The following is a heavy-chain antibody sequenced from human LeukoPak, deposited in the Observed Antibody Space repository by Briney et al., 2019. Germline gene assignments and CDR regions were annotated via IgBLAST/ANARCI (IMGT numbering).Heavy chain of an antibody. J-gene: IGHJ6*02. V-gene: IGHV1-18*01. D-gene: IGHD3-22*01. CDR3: ARDSSSVTPSGMDV. CDR2: ISAYNGNT. CDR1: GYTFTSYV. Sequence: GASVKVSCKAFGYTFTSYVITWVRQAPGQGLEWMGWISAYNGNTDYVDNFQGRVIVTTDTSTSTAYMELRSLRSDDTAVYYCARDSSSVTPSGMDVWGQGTTVAVSS.